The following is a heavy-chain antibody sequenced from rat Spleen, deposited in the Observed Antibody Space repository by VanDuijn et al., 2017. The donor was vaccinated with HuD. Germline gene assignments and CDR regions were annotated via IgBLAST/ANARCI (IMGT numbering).Heavy chain of an antibody. CDR1: GFTFNYYW. V-gene: IGHV5-31*01. CDR2: ITNTGGSI. Sequence: EVQLVESGGGLVQPGRSLKLSCVASGFTFNYYWMTWIRQAPGKGLEWVASITNTGGSIYYPDSVKGRFTISRDPAQNTLYLQMNSLRSEDTATYYCATEGAYYGGYLPFAYWGQGTLVTVSS. D-gene: IGHD1-11*01. CDR3: ATEGAYYGGYLPFAY. J-gene: IGHJ3*01.